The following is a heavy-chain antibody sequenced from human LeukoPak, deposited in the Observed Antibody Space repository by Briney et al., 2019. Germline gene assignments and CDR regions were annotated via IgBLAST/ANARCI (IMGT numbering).Heavy chain of an antibody. D-gene: IGHD3-10*01. CDR3: AGWFGELLSLFTY. Sequence: PSETLSLTCGVSGYSIRSGYYWGWIRQPPGKGLEWIGGIYHSGSTYYNPSLKSRVTISVDTSKNQFSLKLRSVTAADTAVYYCAGWFGELLSLFTYWGQGALVTVSS. CDR1: GYSIRSGYY. CDR2: IYHSGST. V-gene: IGHV4-38-2*01. J-gene: IGHJ4*02.